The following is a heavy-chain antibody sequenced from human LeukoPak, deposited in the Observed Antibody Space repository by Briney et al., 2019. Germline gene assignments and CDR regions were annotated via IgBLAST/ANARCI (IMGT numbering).Heavy chain of an antibody. J-gene: IGHJ3*02. Sequence: SETLSLTCTVSGGSISTYYWSWIRQSPGKGLEWIGYIYYTGSTNYNPSLKSRVTISVDTSKNQFSLKLSSVTAEDTAVYYCARPDSGSYQGSGAFDIWGQGTMVTVSS. CDR3: ARPDSGSYQGSGAFDI. V-gene: IGHV4-59*01. CDR1: GGSISTYY. D-gene: IGHD1-26*01. CDR2: IYYTGST.